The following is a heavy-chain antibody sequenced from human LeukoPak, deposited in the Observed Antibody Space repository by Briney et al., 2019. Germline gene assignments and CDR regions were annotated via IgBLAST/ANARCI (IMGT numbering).Heavy chain of an antibody. J-gene: IGHJ4*02. CDR2: INPNSGGT. CDR3: ATHSSGWADFDY. V-gene: IGHV1-2*02. D-gene: IGHD6-19*01. Sequence: VSVKVSCKASGYTFTGYYMHWVRQAPGQGLELMGWINPNSGGTNYAQKFQGRVTMTRDTSISTAYMELSRLRSDDTAVYYCATHSSGWADFDYWGQGTLVIVSS. CDR1: GYTFTGYY.